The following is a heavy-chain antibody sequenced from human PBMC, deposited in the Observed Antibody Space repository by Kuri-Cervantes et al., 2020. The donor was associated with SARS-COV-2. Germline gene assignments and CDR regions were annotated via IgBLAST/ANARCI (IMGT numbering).Heavy chain of an antibody. J-gene: IGHJ6*02. D-gene: IGHD3-16*01. CDR2: IIPIFGTA. V-gene: IGHV1-69*13. Sequence: SVKVSCKASGGTFSSYAISWVRQAPGQGLERMGGIIPIFGTANYAQKFQGRVTITADESTSTACMELSSLRSEDTAVYYCARSPAMITFGGDQNIMDIWGQGTTVTVSS. CDR1: GGTFSSYA. CDR3: ARSPAMITFGGDQNIMDI.